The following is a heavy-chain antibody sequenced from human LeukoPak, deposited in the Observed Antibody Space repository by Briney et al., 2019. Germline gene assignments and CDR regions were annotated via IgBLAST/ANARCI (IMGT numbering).Heavy chain of an antibody. CDR3: ARDQYSGYDYWFDP. D-gene: IGHD5-12*01. Sequence: ASVKVSCKASGYSFTGYYIHWVRQAPGQGLEWMGWINPNTGYTRDVPKFQGRVTMTRDTSMTTAYMEVTRLRSDDTAVYYCARDQYSGYDYWFDPWGQGTLVTVSS. J-gene: IGHJ5*02. V-gene: IGHV1-2*02. CDR2: INPNTGYT. CDR1: GYSFTGYY.